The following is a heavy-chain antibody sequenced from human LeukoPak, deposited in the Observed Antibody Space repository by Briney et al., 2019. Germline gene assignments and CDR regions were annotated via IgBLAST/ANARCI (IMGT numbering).Heavy chain of an antibody. CDR2: ISYDGSNK. CDR3: AKPRYYYDSSGYTY. D-gene: IGHD3-22*01. Sequence: GGSLRLSCAASGFTSSSYGMHWVRQAPGKGLEWVAVISYDGSNKYYADSVKGRFTISRDNSKNTLYLQMNSLRAEDTAVYYCAKPRYYYDSSGYTYWGQGTLVTVSS. J-gene: IGHJ4*02. CDR1: GFTSSSYG. V-gene: IGHV3-30*18.